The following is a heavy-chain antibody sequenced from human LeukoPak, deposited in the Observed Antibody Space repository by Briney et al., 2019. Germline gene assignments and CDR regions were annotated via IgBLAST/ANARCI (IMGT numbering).Heavy chain of an antibody. D-gene: IGHD3-22*01. V-gene: IGHV3-23*01. CDR1: GFTFSSYA. CDR2: ISGSGNRT. CDR3: ARETYDSSGYYWFDP. J-gene: IGHJ5*02. Sequence: GGSLRLSCAAPGFTFSSYAMSWVRQAPGKGPEWVSSISGSGNRTYYADSVKGRFTISRDNSKNTLFLQMNSLRAEDTAVYYCARETYDSSGYYWFDPWGQGTLVTVSS.